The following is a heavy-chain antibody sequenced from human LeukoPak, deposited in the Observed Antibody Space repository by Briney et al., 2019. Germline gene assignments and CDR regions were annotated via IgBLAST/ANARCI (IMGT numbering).Heavy chain of an antibody. J-gene: IGHJ3*02. CDR2: INPNSGGT. V-gene: IGHV1-2*04. D-gene: IGHD1-26*01. CDR1: GGTFSSYA. CDR3: ARSMWELQAFDI. Sequence: GASVKVSCKASGGTFSSYAISWVRQAPGQGLEWMGWINPNSGGTNYAQKFQGWVTMTRDTSISTAYMELSRLRSDDTAVYYCARSMWELQAFDIWGQGTMVTVSS.